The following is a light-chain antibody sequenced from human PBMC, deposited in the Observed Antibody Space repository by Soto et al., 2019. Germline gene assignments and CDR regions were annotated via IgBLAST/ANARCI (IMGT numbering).Light chain of an antibody. J-gene: IGLJ1*01. Sequence: QSALTQPASVSGSPGQSISISCTGTSSDVGGYNSVSWYQQHPGKPPKLMIYEVSNRPSGVSFRFSGSKSGNTASLTISGLQAEDEADYYCTSFTTTSPCVFGSGTKVTVL. V-gene: IGLV2-14*01. CDR2: EVS. CDR1: SSDVGGYNS. CDR3: TSFTTTSPCV.